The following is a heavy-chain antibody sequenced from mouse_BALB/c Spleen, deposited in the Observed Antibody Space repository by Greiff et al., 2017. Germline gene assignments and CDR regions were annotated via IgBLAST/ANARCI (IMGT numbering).Heavy chain of an antibody. Sequence: EVKLVESGGDLVKPGGSLKLSCAASGFTFSSYGMSWVRQTPDKRLEWVATISSGGSYTYYPDSVKGRFTISRDNAKNTLYLQMSSLKSEDTAMYYCARRWVPRAMDYWGQGTSVTVSA. V-gene: IGHV5-6*02. CDR1: GFTFSSYG. CDR2: ISSGGSYT. CDR3: ARRWVPRAMDY. D-gene: IGHD2-14*01. J-gene: IGHJ4*01.